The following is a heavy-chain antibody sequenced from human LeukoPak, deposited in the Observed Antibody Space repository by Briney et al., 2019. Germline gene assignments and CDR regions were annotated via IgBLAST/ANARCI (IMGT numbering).Heavy chain of an antibody. V-gene: IGHV3-21*01. Sequence: PGGSLRLSCAASGFTFSSYAMSWVRQAPGKGLEWVSSIGRSDTYIYHADSVTGRFTISRDNAKNSLYLQMSSLRAEDTAVYYCARIQEYYYYYMDVWGKGTTVTVSS. CDR3: ARIQEYYYYYMDV. CDR2: IGRSDTYI. CDR1: GFTFSSYA. J-gene: IGHJ6*03.